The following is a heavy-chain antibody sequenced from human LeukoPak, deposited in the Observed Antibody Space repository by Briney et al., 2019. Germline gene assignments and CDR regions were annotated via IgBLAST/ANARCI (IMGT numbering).Heavy chain of an antibody. J-gene: IGHJ4*02. CDR2: IYGGGNT. CDR3: AKDSVNIVLMVYADVTPDY. CDR1: GFTVSSNY. D-gene: IGHD2-8*01. Sequence: TGGSLRLSCGASGFTVSSNYINWVRQAPGKGLEWVSVIYGGGNTYYADSVKGRFTISRDNSKNTLYLQMNSLRAEDTAVYYCAKDSVNIVLMVYADVTPDYWGQGTLVTVSS. V-gene: IGHV3-53*05.